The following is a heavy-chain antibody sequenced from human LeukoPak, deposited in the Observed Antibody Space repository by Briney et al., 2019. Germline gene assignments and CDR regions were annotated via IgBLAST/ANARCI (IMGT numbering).Heavy chain of an antibody. CDR1: GGSISSYY. D-gene: IGHD3-10*01. CDR3: ARTTMVRGTYYMDV. CDR2: IYYSGYT. J-gene: IGHJ6*03. V-gene: IGHV4-59*01. Sequence: TLSXTXTVSGGSISSYYWSWIRQPPGKGLEWIGCIYYSGYTNYKSSLKSRVTISVDTSKNQFSLKLSSVTAADTAVYYCARTTMVRGTYYMDVWGKGTTVTVSS.